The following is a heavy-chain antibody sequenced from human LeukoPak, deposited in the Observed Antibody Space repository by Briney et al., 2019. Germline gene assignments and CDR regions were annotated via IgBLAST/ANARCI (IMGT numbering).Heavy chain of an antibody. CDR1: GFTFSTYW. J-gene: IGHJ3*02. CDR3: AREGREVTMIVVVIGAFDI. D-gene: IGHD3-22*01. Sequence: GGSLRLSCAASGFTFSTYWMSWVRQAPGKGLEWVANIKQDGSEKYYVDSVKGRFTISRDNAKNSLYLQMNSLRAKDTAVYYCAREGREVTMIVVVIGAFDIWGQGTMVTVSS. V-gene: IGHV3-7*01. CDR2: IKQDGSEK.